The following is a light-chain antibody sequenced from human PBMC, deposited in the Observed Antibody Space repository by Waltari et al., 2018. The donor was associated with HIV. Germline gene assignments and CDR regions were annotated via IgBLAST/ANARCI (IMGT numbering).Light chain of an antibody. CDR1: SSDVAAYNS. J-gene: IGLJ1*01. CDR3: CSYAGNYTPFV. CDR2: DVS. V-gene: IGLV2-11*01. Sequence: QSALTQPRSVSGSPGQSVTISCTGTSSDVAAYNSVSWYQQHPGKAPKLMIYDVSELPSGVPDRVSGSKSGNTASLTISGLQAEDEADYYCCSYAGNYTPFVFGTGTKVTVL.